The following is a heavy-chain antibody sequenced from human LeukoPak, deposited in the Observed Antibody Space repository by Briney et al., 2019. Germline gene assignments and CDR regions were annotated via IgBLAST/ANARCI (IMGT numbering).Heavy chain of an antibody. V-gene: IGHV1-18*01. D-gene: IGHD2-2*01. CDR1: GYTFTSYG. Sequence: ASVKVSCKASGYTFTSYGISWVRQAPGQGLEWIGWISAYNGNTNYAQKLQGRVTMTTDTSTSTAYMEPRSLRSDDTAVYYCARDLVVVVPAANKDRWFDPWGQGTLVTVSS. CDR3: ARDLVVVVPAANKDRWFDP. CDR2: ISAYNGNT. J-gene: IGHJ5*02.